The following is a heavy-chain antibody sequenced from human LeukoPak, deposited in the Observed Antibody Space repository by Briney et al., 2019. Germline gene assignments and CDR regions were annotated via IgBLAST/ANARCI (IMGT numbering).Heavy chain of an antibody. CDR2: ISEDGSEK. Sequence: AGSVRLSCQASGFTFSSYGMSWVRQAPGKGLEWVGSISEDGSEKYYVDSVKGRFTISRDNAKNSLYLQMNSLRAEDTAVYYCARDGAYSGSYRAAFDIWGQGTMVTVSS. V-gene: IGHV3-7*01. D-gene: IGHD1-26*01. CDR3: ARDGAYSGSYRAAFDI. CDR1: GFTFSSYG. J-gene: IGHJ3*02.